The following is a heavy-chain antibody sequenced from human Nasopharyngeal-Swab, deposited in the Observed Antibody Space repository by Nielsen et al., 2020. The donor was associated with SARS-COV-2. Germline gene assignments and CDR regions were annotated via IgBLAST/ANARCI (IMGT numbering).Heavy chain of an antibody. Sequence: SCTVSGGSISSYYWSWIRQPPGKGLEWIGYIYYSGSTNYNPSLKSRVTISVDTSKNQFSLKLSSVTAADTAVYYCARGYYDFWSGYYEYYYGMDVWGQGTTVTVSS. J-gene: IGHJ6*02. CDR3: ARGYYDFWSGYYEYYYGMDV. CDR1: GGSISSYY. D-gene: IGHD3-3*01. V-gene: IGHV4-59*01. CDR2: IYYSGST.